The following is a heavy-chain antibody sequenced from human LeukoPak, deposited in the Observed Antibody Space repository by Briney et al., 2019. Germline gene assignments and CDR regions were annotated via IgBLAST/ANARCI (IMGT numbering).Heavy chain of an antibody. CDR3: ARALLAGRYYYGMDV. CDR2: ISSSGSTI. CDR1: GFTFSSYE. J-gene: IGHJ6*02. V-gene: IGHV3-48*03. D-gene: IGHD3-3*01. Sequence: GGSLRLSCAASGFTFSSYEMNWVRQAPGKGLEWVSYISSSGSTIYYADSVKGRFTTSRDNAKNSLYLQMNSLRAEDTAVCYCARALLAGRYYYGMDVWGQGTTVTVSS.